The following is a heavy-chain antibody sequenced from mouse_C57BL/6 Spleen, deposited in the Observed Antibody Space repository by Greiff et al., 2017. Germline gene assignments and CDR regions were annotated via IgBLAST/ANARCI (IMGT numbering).Heavy chain of an antibody. CDR1: GYTFTSYW. CDR2: IDPSDSYT. D-gene: IGHD1-1*01. J-gene: IGHJ3*01. V-gene: IGHV1-69*01. CDR3: ANCGSSTGFAY. Sequence: QVQLKQPGAELVMPGASVKLSCKASGYTFTSYWMHWVKQRPGQGLEWIGEIDPSDSYTNYNQKFKGKSTLTVDKSSSTAYMQLSSLTSEDSAVYYCANCGSSTGFAYWGQGTLVTVSA.